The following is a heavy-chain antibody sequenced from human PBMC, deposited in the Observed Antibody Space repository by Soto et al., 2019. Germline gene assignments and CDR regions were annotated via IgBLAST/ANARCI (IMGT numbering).Heavy chain of an antibody. Sequence: SVKVSCKASGGTFSSYAISLVRQAPGQGLEWXGXXIPXFXTXNXXXXFQGRVTITADESTSTAYMELSSLRSEDTAVYYCARDIENPGMDVWGQGTTVTVSS. CDR1: GGTFSSYA. J-gene: IGHJ6*02. CDR3: ARDIENPGMDV. D-gene: IGHD1-26*01. V-gene: IGHV1-69*13. CDR2: XIPXFXTX.